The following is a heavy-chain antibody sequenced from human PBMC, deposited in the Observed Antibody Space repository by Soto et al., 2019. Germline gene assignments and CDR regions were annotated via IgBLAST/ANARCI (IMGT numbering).Heavy chain of an antibody. J-gene: IGHJ5*02. D-gene: IGHD3-9*01. V-gene: IGHV3-21*01. Sequence: EVQLVESGGGLVKPGGSLRLSCAASGFTFSSYSMNWVRQAPGKGLEWVSSISSRSSYIYYADSVKGRFTISRDNAKNSLYLQMNSLRAEDTAVYYCARDLEYYDRAWGQGTLVTVSS. CDR3: ARDLEYYDRA. CDR2: ISSRSSYI. CDR1: GFTFSSYS.